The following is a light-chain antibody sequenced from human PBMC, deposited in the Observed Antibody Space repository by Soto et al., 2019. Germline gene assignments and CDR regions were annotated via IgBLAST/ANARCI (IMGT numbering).Light chain of an antibody. V-gene: IGKV3-20*01. CDR2: GGS. J-gene: IGKJ5*01. CDR1: QGVSSL. CDR3: QQYAHSPNT. Sequence: EVVLTQSPGTLSLSPGDRGTLSCRASQGVSSLLAWYQQKPGQAPRLLIYGGSSRAAGIPARFSAIGSGTDYTLTISRVEPEDFAVYYCQQYAHSPNTFGQGTRL.